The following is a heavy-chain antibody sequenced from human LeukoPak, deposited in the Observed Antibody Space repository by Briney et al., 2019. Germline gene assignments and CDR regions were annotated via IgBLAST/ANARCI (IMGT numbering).Heavy chain of an antibody. Sequence: SQTLSLTCTVTAGSSSRGGYYWSWIRQHPGKGLEWIGYIYYSGSTYYNPSLKSRVTISVDTSKNQFSLKLSSVTAADTAVYYCTRHGRYYDSTRYYFDYWGQGTLVTVSS. CDR2: IYYSGST. CDR1: AGSSSRGGYY. J-gene: IGHJ4*02. CDR3: TRHGRYYDSTRYYFDY. V-gene: IGHV4-31*03. D-gene: IGHD3-22*01.